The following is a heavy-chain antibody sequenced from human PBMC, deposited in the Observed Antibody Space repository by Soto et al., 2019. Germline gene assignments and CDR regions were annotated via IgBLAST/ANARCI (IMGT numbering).Heavy chain of an antibody. CDR1: GGSISSSSYY. CDR2: IYYSGTT. J-gene: IGHJ4*02. CDR3: SSSRRPRVFDY. V-gene: IGHV4-39*07. Sequence: SETLSLTCTVSGGSISSSSYYWGWIRQSPWKGLEWIGNIYYSGTTYYNPSLKSRVTISADTSKNQFSLKLSSVTAADTAVYYCSSSRRPRVFDYWGQGTLVTVSS.